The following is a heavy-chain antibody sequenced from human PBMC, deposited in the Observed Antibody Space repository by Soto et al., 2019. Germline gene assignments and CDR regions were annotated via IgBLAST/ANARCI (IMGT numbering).Heavy chain of an antibody. J-gene: IGHJ5*02. V-gene: IGHV4-31*03. CDR2: IYYSGST. CDR1: GGSISSGGYF. CDR3: ARTAGPKDYGGNSDWPALDPFDP. Sequence: SETLSLTCTVSGGSISSGGYFWSWIRQHPGQGLEWIGYIYYSGSTYYNPSLKSRVTISVDTSKNQFSLKLSSVTAADTAVYYCARTAGPKDYGGNSDWPALDPFDPWGQGTLVTVSS. D-gene: IGHD4-17*01.